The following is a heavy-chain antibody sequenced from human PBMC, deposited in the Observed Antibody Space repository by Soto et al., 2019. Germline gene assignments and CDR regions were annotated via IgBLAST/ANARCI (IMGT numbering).Heavy chain of an antibody. Sequence: EVQLVESGGGLVQPGGSLRLSCAASGFPFSSFWMSWVRQPPGRGPEWVANINQDGSRQYYVDSVKGRFTISRDNAKNSLHLQMNSLRVEDTAVYYCAADAYRGRGALVTVSS. CDR1: GFPFSSFW. CDR2: INQDGSRQ. CDR3: AADAY. V-gene: IGHV3-7*01. J-gene: IGHJ4*02.